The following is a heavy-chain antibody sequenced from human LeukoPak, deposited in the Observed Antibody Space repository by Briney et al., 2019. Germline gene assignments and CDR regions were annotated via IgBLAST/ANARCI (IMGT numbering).Heavy chain of an antibody. V-gene: IGHV4-34*01. D-gene: IGHD6-6*01. J-gene: IGHJ4*02. Sequence: SETLSLTCAVYGGSFSGYYWSWIRQPPGKGLEWIGEINHSGSTNYNPSLKSRVPISVDTSKNQFSLKLSSVTAADTAVYYCARLGIAARRGDYWGQGTLVTVSS. CDR3: ARLGIAARRGDY. CDR1: GGSFSGYY. CDR2: INHSGST.